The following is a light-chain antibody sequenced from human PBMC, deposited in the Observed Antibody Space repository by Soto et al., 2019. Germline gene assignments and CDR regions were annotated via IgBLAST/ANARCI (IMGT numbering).Light chain of an antibody. CDR3: YPYAGSSTYV. Sequence: QSVLTQPASVSGSPGQSITISCTGTSSDVGSYNLVSWYQQHPGKAPKLMIYEVSKRPSGVSDRFSGSKSGNTASLTISGLQAEDEADYYCYPYAGSSTYVFGTGTKVTVL. V-gene: IGLV2-23*02. CDR1: SSDVGSYNL. CDR2: EVS. J-gene: IGLJ1*01.